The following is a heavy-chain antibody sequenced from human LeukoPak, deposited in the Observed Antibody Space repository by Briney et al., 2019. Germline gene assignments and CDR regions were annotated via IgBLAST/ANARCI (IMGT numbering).Heavy chain of an antibody. D-gene: IGHD2-15*01. Sequence: GGSLRLSCAASGFTFSDYYMSWIRQAPGKGLEWVSYISSSGSTIYYADSVKGRFTISRDNAKNSLYLQMNSLRAEDTAVYYCARDWGRYCNGGFCDVLGYWGQGTLVTVSS. V-gene: IGHV3-11*04. J-gene: IGHJ4*02. CDR1: GFTFSDYY. CDR2: ISSSGSTI. CDR3: ARDWGRYCNGGFCDVLGY.